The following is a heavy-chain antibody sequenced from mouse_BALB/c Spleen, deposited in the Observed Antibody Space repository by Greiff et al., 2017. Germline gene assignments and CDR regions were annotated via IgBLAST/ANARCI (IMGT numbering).Heavy chain of an antibody. Sequence: VQLQQSAAELARPGASVKMSCKASGYTFTSYTMHWVKQRPGQGLEWIGYINPSSGYTEYNQKFKDKTTLTADKSSSTAYMQLSSLTSEDSAVYYCARGGRPYYFDYWGQGTTLTVSS. J-gene: IGHJ2*01. D-gene: IGHD3-3*01. V-gene: IGHV1-4*02. CDR2: INPSSGYT. CDR1: GYTFTSYT. CDR3: ARGGRPYYFDY.